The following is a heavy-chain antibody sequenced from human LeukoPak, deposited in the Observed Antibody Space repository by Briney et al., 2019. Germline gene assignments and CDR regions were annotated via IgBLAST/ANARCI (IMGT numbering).Heavy chain of an antibody. CDR2: ISSSGSTI. CDR3: ARDLPTMIVVVITFAAFDI. D-gene: IGHD3-22*01. V-gene: IGHV3-11*01. J-gene: IGHJ3*02. Sequence: GGSLRLSCAASGFTVSSNYMSWVRQAPGKGLEWVSYISSSGSTIYYADSVKGRFTISRDNAKNSLYLQMNSLRAEDTAVYYCARDLPTMIVVVITFAAFDIWGQGTMVTVSS. CDR1: GFTVSSNY.